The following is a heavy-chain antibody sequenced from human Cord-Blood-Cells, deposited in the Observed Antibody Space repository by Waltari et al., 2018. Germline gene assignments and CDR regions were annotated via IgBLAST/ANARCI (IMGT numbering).Heavy chain of an antibody. CDR1: GYSISSGYY. CDR3: ATRQDAFDI. CDR2: IYHSGRT. J-gene: IGHJ3*02. Sequence: QVQLQESGPGLVKPSETLSLTCAVSGYSISSGYYWGWIRQPPAKGLEWIGSIYHSGRTYYNPSLKRRVTISVDTSKSQFSLKLSSVTAADTAVYYCATRQDAFDIWGQGTMVTVSS. V-gene: IGHV4-38-2*01.